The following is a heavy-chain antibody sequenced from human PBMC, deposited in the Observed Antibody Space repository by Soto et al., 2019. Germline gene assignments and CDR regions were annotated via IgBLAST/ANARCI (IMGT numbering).Heavy chain of an antibody. CDR1: GYTLITYG. D-gene: IGHD5-18*01. V-gene: IGHV1-3*05. CDR3: ATGVGYSYGSYLDY. J-gene: IGHJ4*02. CDR2: INPGNGNT. Sequence: QVQLVQSGAEEKKPGASVKVSCKASGYTLITYGIYWVRQAPGQRLDWMGWINPGNGNTKYSQKFQGRVTFTRDTSVNTAYMELSSLRSEDTAVYYCATGVGYSYGSYLDYWGQGTLVTVSS.